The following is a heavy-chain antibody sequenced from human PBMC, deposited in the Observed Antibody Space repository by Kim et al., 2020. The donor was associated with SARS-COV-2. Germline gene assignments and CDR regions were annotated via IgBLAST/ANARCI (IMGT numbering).Heavy chain of an antibody. D-gene: IGHD4-17*01. CDR2: ISGSGGST. J-gene: IGHJ4*02. CDR1: GFTFSSYA. V-gene: IGHV3-23*01. Sequence: GGSLRLSCAASGFTFSSYAMSWVRQAPGKGLEWVSAISGSGGSTYYADSVKGRFTISRDNSKNTLYLQMNSLRAEDTAVYYCAKLPWGFYYGGNSGDDYWGQGTLVTVSS. CDR3: AKLPWGFYYGGNSGDDY.